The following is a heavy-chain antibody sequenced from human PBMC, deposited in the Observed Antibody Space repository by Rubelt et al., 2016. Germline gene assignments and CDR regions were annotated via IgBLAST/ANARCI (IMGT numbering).Heavy chain of an antibody. CDR3: GRDGGGIDY. D-gene: IGHD3-16*01. Sequence: LSCAASGFKFNIYSMTWVRQAPGKGPAWFSSISGDGGSTHYADSVKGRFTISRANAKNTLYLQMNSLRAEDTAVYYCGRDGGGIDYWGQGTLFT. CDR2: ISGDGGST. V-gene: IGHV3-23*01. J-gene: IGHJ4*02. CDR1: GFKFNIYS.